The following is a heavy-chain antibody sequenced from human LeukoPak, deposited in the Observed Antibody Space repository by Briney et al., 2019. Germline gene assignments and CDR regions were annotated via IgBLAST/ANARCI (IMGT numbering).Heavy chain of an antibody. J-gene: IGHJ4*02. CDR2: IRYDGGNK. CDR1: GFTFSSYG. Sequence: GGSLRLSCAASGFTFSSYGMHWVRQAPGKGLEWVAFIRYDGGNKYYADSVKGRFTISRDNSKNTLYMRMSSLRAEDTAVYYCAKRRYDSSGHFDSWSQGTLVTVSS. D-gene: IGHD3-22*01. V-gene: IGHV3-30*02. CDR3: AKRRYDSSGHFDS.